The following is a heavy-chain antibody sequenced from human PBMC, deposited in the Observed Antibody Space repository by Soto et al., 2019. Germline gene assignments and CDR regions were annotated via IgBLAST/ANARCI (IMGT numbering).Heavy chain of an antibody. CDR2: INHSGST. D-gene: IGHD5-12*01. CDR3: ARDLVATIKVYYYYYYGMDV. CDR1: GGSFSGYC. V-gene: IGHV4-34*01. Sequence: SETLSLTCAVYGGSFSGYCWSWIRQPPGKGLEWIGEINHSGSTNYNPSLKSRVTISVDTSKNQFSLKLSSVTAADTAVYYCARDLVATIKVYYYYYYGMDVWGQGTTVTVSS. J-gene: IGHJ6*02.